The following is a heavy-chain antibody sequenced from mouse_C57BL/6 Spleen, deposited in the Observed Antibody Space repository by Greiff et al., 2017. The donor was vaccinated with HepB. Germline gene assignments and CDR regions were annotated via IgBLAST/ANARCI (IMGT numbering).Heavy chain of an antibody. D-gene: IGHD1-1*01. Sequence: EVQRVESEGGLVQPGSSMKLSCTASGFTFSDYYMAWVRQVPEKGLEWVANINYDGSSTYYLDSLKSRFIISRDNAKNILYLQMSSLKSEDTATYCCAREVVSYYFDYWGQGTTLTVSS. V-gene: IGHV5-16*01. CDR1: GFTFSDYY. J-gene: IGHJ2*01. CDR2: INYDGSST. CDR3: AREVVSYYFDY.